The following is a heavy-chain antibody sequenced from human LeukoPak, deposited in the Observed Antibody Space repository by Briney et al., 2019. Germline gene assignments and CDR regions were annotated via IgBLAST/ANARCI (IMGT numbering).Heavy chain of an antibody. CDR3: ARGSGDIVVVPAALSRITDWYFDL. CDR2: IIPIFGTA. D-gene: IGHD2-2*01. Sequence: GASVKVSCKASGGTFISYAISWVGQAPGQGLEWMGGIIPIFGTANYAQKFQGRVTITADKSTSTAYMELSSLRSEDTAVYYCARGSGDIVVVPAALSRITDWYFDLWGRGTLVTVSS. V-gene: IGHV1-69*06. CDR1: GGTFISYA. J-gene: IGHJ2*01.